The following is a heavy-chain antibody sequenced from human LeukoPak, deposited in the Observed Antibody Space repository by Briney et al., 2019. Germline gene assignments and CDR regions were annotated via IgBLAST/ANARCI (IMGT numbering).Heavy chain of an antibody. CDR3: AKGGDHALH. CDR2: ISYDGSNK. D-gene: IGHD2-21*02. Sequence: GSLRLSCAASGFTFSSYGMHWVRQAPGKGLEWVAVISYDGSNKYYADSVKGRFTISRDNSKNTLYLQMNSLRAEDTAVYYCAKGGDHALHWGQGTLVAVSS. J-gene: IGHJ4*02. CDR1: GFTFSSYG. V-gene: IGHV3-30*18.